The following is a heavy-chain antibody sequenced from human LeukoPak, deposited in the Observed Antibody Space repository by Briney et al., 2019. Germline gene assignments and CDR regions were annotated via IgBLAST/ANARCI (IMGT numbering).Heavy chain of an antibody. V-gene: IGHV3-23*01. CDR1: GFMFSGYV. CDR2: ISGSGGST. J-gene: IGHJ4*02. Sequence: PGGSLRLSCAASGFMFSGYVMTWVRQAPGKGLQWVSGISGSGGSTYYADSVKGRFTISRDNSKNALYLQMNSLRDEDTAVYYCAKDPPCSGGTCYGYFESWGQGILVTVSS. CDR3: AKDPPCSGGTCYGYFES. D-gene: IGHD2-15*01.